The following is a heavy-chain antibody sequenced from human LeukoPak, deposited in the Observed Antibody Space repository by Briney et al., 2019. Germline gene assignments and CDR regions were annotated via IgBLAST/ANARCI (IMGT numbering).Heavy chain of an antibody. CDR1: GFTFSSYW. J-gene: IGHJ4*02. D-gene: IGHD3-22*01. CDR3: ARVSVKDYDRTNYFDY. CDR2: INSDGSST. Sequence: GGSLRLSCAASGFTFSSYWMHWVRQAPGKGLVWVSRINSDGSSTSYADSVKGRFTISRDNAKNTLYLQMNSLRAEDTAVYYCARVSVKDYDRTNYFDYWGQGTLVTVSS. V-gene: IGHV3-74*01.